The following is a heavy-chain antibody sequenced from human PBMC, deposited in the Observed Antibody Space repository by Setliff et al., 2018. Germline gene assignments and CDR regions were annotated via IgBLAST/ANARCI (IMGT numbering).Heavy chain of an antibody. CDR1: GISISSGHY. V-gene: IGHV4-38-2*01. CDR2: IYHKGRT. CDR3: RFWSGYYKNDY. D-gene: IGHD3-3*01. J-gene: IGHJ4*02. Sequence: SETLSLTCGVSGISISSGHYWGWIRQPPGKGLEWIATIYHKGRTYYNPSLDSRVTISLDTSKNHFSLRLSSVTAADTAIYYCRFWSGYYKNDYWGQGTLVTVSS.